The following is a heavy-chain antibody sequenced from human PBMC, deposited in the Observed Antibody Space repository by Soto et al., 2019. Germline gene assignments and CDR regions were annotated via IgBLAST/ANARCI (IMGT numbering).Heavy chain of an antibody. CDR1: GFAFNNYG. Sequence: GGSLRLSCTVSGFAFNNYGINWVRQAPGQGLEWVSSISKSDYTYYSDSVKGRFTISRDNAKNSVSLQMNTLRVEDTAVYYCAREDSIIVPAVSDFWGQGTLVTVSS. CDR3: AREDSIIVPAVSDF. CDR2: ISKSDYT. J-gene: IGHJ4*02. V-gene: IGHV3-21*01. D-gene: IGHD2-2*01.